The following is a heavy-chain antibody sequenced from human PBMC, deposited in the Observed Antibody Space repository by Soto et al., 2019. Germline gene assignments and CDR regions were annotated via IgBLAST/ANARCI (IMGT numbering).Heavy chain of an antibody. CDR2: ISGSGGST. CDR3: ARGGQNYYGSGSSRVRYYYYGMDA. D-gene: IGHD3-10*01. CDR1: GFTFSSYA. Sequence: GGSLRLSCAASGFTFSSYAMSWVRQAPGKGLEWASAISGSGGSTYYADSVKGRFTISRDNAKNTLYLQMNSLKASDTAMYYCARGGQNYYGSGSSRVRYYYYGMDAWGQGTTVTVSS. J-gene: IGHJ6*02. V-gene: IGHV3-23*01.